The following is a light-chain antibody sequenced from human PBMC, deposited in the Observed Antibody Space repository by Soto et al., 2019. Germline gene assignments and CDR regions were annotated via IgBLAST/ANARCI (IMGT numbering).Light chain of an antibody. V-gene: IGKV3-20*01. CDR3: LRYGDSPPAYT. J-gene: IGKJ2*01. Sequence: EIVLTQSPGTLSVSPGERATLSCRASETISSDKLAWYQQKPGQPPSLLIYGTFSRATGIPDRFSGSGSGTDFSLTISRVEPEDCAVYYCLRYGDSPPAYTFGQGTKLEIK. CDR2: GTF. CDR1: ETISSDK.